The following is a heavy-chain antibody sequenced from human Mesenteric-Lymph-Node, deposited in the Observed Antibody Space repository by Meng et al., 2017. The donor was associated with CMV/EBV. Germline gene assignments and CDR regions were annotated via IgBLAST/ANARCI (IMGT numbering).Heavy chain of an antibody. J-gene: IGHJ4*02. V-gene: IGHV4-34*01. CDR1: GGSFSGYY. CDR3: ARGSSYDILTGYFDY. CDR2: INHSGST. Sequence: QGRLPQWGAGLLKPSETLSVTCAVYGGSFSGYYWNWIRQSPEKGLEWIGEINHSGSTTYNPSFTSRIIISVDTSTNQISLNMSSVTAADTAVYYCARGSSYDILTGYFDYWGQGALVTVSS. D-gene: IGHD3-9*01.